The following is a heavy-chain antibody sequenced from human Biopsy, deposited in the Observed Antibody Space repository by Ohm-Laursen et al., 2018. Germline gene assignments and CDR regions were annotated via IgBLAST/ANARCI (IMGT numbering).Heavy chain of an antibody. V-gene: IGHV4-34*01. D-gene: IGHD3-16*01. Sequence: SETLSLTCAVYGESFNGYYWSWIRQPPGKGLEWIGEINHRGSANHNPSLRSRVTMSVDTSKNQFSLKLTSVTAADTAVYYCARMGASRNRDDYWGQGTLVTVSS. CDR2: INHRGSA. CDR1: GESFNGYY. CDR3: ARMGASRNRDDY. J-gene: IGHJ4*02.